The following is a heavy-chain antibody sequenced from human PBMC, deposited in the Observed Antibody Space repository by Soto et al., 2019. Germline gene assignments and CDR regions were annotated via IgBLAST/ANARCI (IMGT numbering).Heavy chain of an antibody. CDR1: GDSVSTNSYS. J-gene: IGHJ6*02. V-gene: IGHV4-39*01. CDR2: IYSSENT. CDR3: ARLNGYCISTNCHGYYGMDV. D-gene: IGHD2-2*03. Sequence: QLQLQESGPGLVKPSETLSLTCTVSGDSVSTNSYSWGWIRQSPGKGLEWIGTIYSSENTYYNPSLLSRVTISVDTSKNEFSLRLSSVTAADTADYYCARLNGYCISTNCHGYYGMDVWGQGTTVTVSS.